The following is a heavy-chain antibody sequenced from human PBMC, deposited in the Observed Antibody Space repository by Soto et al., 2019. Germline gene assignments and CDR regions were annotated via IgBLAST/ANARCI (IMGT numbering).Heavy chain of an antibody. Sequence: ASVKVSCEVSGYTLTELSMHWVRQAPGRGLEWMGGFDPEDGETIYAQKFQGRVTMTEDTSTDTAYMELSSLRSEDTAVYYCATVFVPYYDFWSGPRAWFDPWGQGTLVTVSS. D-gene: IGHD3-3*01. CDR2: FDPEDGET. V-gene: IGHV1-24*01. J-gene: IGHJ5*02. CDR3: ATVFVPYYDFWSGPRAWFDP. CDR1: GYTLTELS.